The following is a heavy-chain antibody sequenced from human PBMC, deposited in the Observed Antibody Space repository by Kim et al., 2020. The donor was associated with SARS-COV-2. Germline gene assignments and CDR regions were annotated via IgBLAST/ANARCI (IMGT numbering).Heavy chain of an antibody. CDR1: GGSFSGYY. CDR3: ARRARDGYNPI. J-gene: IGHJ3*02. V-gene: IGHV4-34*01. CDR2: INHSGST. D-gene: IGHD5-12*01. Sequence: SETLSLTCAVYGGSFSGYYWSWIRQPPGKGLEWIGEINHSGSTNYNPSLKSRVTISVDTSKNQFSLKLSSVTAADTAVYYCARRARDGYNPIWGQGTMVTVSS.